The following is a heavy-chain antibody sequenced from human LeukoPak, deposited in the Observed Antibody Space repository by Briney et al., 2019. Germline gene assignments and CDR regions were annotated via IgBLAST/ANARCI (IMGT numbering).Heavy chain of an antibody. Sequence: PSETLSLTCTVSGGSISSYYWSWIRQPPGKGLEWIGYIYYSGSTNYNPSLKSRVTISVDTSKNQFSLKLSSVTAADTAVYYRARHAGRGSGWGRVRYFDLWGRGTLVTVSS. D-gene: IGHD6-19*01. CDR2: IYYSGST. CDR1: GGSISSYY. CDR3: ARHAGRGSGWGRVRYFDL. J-gene: IGHJ2*01. V-gene: IGHV4-59*08.